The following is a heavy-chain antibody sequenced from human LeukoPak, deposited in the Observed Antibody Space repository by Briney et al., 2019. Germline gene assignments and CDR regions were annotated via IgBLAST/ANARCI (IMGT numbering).Heavy chain of an antibody. Sequence: SVTVSCKASGGTFSSYTIRWVRQAPGQGREWMGRIIAILGIANYAQKFQGRVTITADKSTSTAYMELTSLRPENTAVYYCARGTYYDFWSSGFDYWGQGTLVTVSS. D-gene: IGHD3-3*01. CDR2: IIAILGIA. V-gene: IGHV1-69*02. J-gene: IGHJ4*02. CDR1: GGTFSSYT. CDR3: ARGTYYDFWSSGFDY.